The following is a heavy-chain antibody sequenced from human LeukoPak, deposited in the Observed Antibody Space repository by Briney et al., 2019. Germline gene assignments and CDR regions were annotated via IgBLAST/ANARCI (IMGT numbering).Heavy chain of an antibody. Sequence: SGGSLRLSCAASGFTFSSYSMNGVRQAPGKGLEWVSSISSSSSYIYYADSVKGRFTISRDNAKNSLYLQMNSLRAEDTAVYYCARGSKGSYYLDYWGQGTLVTVSS. CDR3: ARGSKGSYYLDY. CDR2: ISSSSSYI. J-gene: IGHJ4*02. D-gene: IGHD4-11*01. V-gene: IGHV3-21*01. CDR1: GFTFSSYS.